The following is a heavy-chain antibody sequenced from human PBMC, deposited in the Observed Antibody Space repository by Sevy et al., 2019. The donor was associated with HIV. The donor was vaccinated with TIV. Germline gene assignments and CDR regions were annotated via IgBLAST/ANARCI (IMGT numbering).Heavy chain of an antibody. CDR1: GYTFTSYG. Sequence: ASVKVSCKASGYTFTSYGISWVRQAPRQGLEWMGWISTYSGNTNYAQKFQGRVTMTTDTSTSTAYMELRSLRSDDTAVYYCARTRGCCRGGSCYGYWGQGTLVTVSS. CDR3: ARTRGCCRGGSCYGY. CDR2: ISTYSGNT. D-gene: IGHD2-15*01. V-gene: IGHV1-18*01. J-gene: IGHJ4*02.